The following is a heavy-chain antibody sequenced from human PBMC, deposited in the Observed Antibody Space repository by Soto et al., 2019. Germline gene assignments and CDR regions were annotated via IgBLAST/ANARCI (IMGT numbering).Heavy chain of an antibody. CDR3: ARDSGLFYGYFDY. CDR1: GFTFSSYG. V-gene: IGHV3-33*01. CDR2: IWYDGSNK. J-gene: IGHJ4*02. D-gene: IGHD3-10*01. Sequence: LRLSCAASGFTFSSYGMHWVRQAPGKGLEWVAVIWYDGSNKYYADSVKGRFTISRDNSKNTLYLQMNSLRAEDTAVYYCARDSGLFYGYFDYWGQGTLVTVSS.